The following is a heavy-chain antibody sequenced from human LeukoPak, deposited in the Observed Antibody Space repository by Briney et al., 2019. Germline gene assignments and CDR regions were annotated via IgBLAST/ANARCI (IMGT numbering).Heavy chain of an antibody. V-gene: IGHV3-21*01. CDR2: ITSSRTYT. Sequence: GGSLRLSCAASTFTFSTYNMNWVRQAPGKGLEWVSSITSSRTYTFYADSVRGRFTISRDNAKNSLYLQMNSLTAEDTAVYYCARDPYSGNYGDTYYYYMDVWGKGTTVTVSS. CDR1: TFTFSTYN. J-gene: IGHJ6*03. CDR3: ARDPYSGNYGDTYYYYMDV. D-gene: IGHD1-26*01.